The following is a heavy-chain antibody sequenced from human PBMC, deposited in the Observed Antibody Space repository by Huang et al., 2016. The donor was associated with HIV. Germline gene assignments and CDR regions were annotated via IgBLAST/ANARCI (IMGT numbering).Heavy chain of an antibody. D-gene: IGHD2-15*01. V-gene: IGHV5-51*03. CDR3: ARRRRGGFDI. CDR1: RYNFAGYW. Sequence: EVQLVQSGAEVKRPGESLKISCKGSRYNFAGYWIGWVRQMPGKGLEWMGSIYFDDSDARYSPSLQGQVTISADTSIYSSSLQWTSLRASDTAIFYCARRRRGGFDIWGQGTLVTVSS. J-gene: IGHJ3*02. CDR2: IYFDDSDA.